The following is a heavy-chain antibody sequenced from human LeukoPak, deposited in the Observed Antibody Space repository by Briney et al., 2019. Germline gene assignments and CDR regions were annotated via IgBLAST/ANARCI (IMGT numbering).Heavy chain of an antibody. V-gene: IGHV1-69*13. Sequence: SVKVSCKASGGTFSSYAISWVRQAPGQGLEWMGGIIPIFGTANYAQKFQGRVTITADESTSTAYMELSSLRSEDTAVYFCARDPQAPITFGGVNYFDYWGQGTLVTVSS. CDR1: GGTFSSYA. CDR2: IIPIFGTA. J-gene: IGHJ4*02. CDR3: ARDPQAPITFGGVNYFDY. D-gene: IGHD3-16*01.